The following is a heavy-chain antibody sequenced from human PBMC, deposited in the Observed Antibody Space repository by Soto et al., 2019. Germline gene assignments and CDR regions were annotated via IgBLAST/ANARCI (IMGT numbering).Heavy chain of an antibody. CDR1: GGSITTGGSY. J-gene: IGHJ5*02. CDR3: ARSLSSSSGYFDP. D-gene: IGHD6-6*01. CDR2: IYHSGNT. V-gene: IGHV4-30-4*08. Sequence: TLSLTFTVSGGSITTGGSYWSWIRQHPGKGLEWIGNIYHSGNTYYNPSLKSRPFISLDTSKSQFFLRLTSVTAADTAMYYCARSLSSSSGYFDPWGQGTLVTVSS.